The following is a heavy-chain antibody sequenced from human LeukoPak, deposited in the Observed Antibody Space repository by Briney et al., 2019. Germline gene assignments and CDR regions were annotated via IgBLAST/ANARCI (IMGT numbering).Heavy chain of an antibody. CDR2: IYHSGST. V-gene: IGHV4-4*02. CDR1: GGSISSSNW. J-gene: IGHJ4*02. D-gene: IGHD3-10*01. CDR3: AKWPNYESGSSFDY. Sequence: SGTLSLTCAVSGGSISSSNWWSWVRQPPGKGLEWIGEIYHSGSTNYNPSLKSRVTISVDKSKNQFSLKLSSVTAADTAVYYCAKWPNYESGSSFDYWGQGTLVTVSS.